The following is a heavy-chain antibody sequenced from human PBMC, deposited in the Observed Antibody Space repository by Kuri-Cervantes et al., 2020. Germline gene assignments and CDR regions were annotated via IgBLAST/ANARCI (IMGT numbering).Heavy chain of an antibody. CDR1: GFTFSSYA. CDR2: ISGSGGST. Sequence: GESLKISCAASGFTFSSYAMSWVRQAPGKGLEWVSAISGSGGSTYYADSVKGRFTISRDNSKNTLYLQMNSLRAEDTAVYYCARDPPRSGWLSRYYYGMDVWGQGTTVTVSS. D-gene: IGHD6-19*01. J-gene: IGHJ6*02. CDR3: ARDPPRSGWLSRYYYGMDV. V-gene: IGHV3-23*01.